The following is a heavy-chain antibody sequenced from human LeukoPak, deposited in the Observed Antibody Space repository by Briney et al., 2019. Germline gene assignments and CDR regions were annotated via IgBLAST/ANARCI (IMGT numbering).Heavy chain of an antibody. D-gene: IGHD6-19*01. CDR1: GGSISSSSYY. Sequence: PSETLSLTCTVSGGSISSSSYYWGWIRQPPGKGLEWIGSIYYSGSTYYNPSLKSRVTISVDTSKNQFSLKLSSVTAADTAVYYCARHESGSGWYTGGAFDIWSQGTMVTVSS. CDR2: IYYSGST. J-gene: IGHJ3*02. CDR3: ARHESGSGWYTGGAFDI. V-gene: IGHV4-39*01.